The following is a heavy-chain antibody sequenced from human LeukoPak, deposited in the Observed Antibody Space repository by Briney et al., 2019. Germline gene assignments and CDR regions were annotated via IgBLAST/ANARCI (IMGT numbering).Heavy chain of an antibody. CDR1: GGSFSGYY. J-gene: IGHJ4*02. Sequence: SETLSLTCAVSGGSFSGYYWSWIRQPPGKGLEWIGEINHSGNTNYNPSLKSRVTISVDTPNNQFSLKLSSVTAADTAVYYCARDGDMLATIFDFWGQGTLVTVSS. D-gene: IGHD5-12*01. V-gene: IGHV4-34*01. CDR2: INHSGNT. CDR3: ARDGDMLATIFDF.